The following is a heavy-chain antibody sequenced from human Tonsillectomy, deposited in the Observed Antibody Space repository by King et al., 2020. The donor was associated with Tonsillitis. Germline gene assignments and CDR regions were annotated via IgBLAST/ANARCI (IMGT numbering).Heavy chain of an antibody. Sequence: QVQLQESGGGVVQPGRSLRLSCAASGFSFSDYGINWVRQAPGKGLEWVAVISHDGTNKYYADSMWGRFFISRDNSKNTLDLQMNSLRAEDTAVYYCAICGSDSSGFCDGFDIWGQGTMVTVSS. CDR3: AICGSDSSGFCDGFDI. V-gene: IGHV3-30*06. CDR2: ISHDGTNK. CDR1: GFSFSDYG. D-gene: IGHD3-22*01. J-gene: IGHJ3*02.